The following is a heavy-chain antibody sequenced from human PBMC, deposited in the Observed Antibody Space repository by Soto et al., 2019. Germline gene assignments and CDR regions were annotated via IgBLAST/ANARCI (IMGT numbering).Heavy chain of an antibody. J-gene: IGHJ6*02. CDR2: ISWDGGST. CDR1: GFTFDDYT. CDR3: AKDEGWIQLWFPTPRKIYYYGMDV. Sequence: GGSLRLSCAASGFTFDDYTMHWVRQAPGKGLEWVSLISWDGGSTYYADSVKGRFTISRDNSKNSLYLQMNSLRTEDTALYYCAKDEGWIQLWFPTPRKIYYYGMDVWGQGTTVTVSS. V-gene: IGHV3-43*01. D-gene: IGHD5-18*01.